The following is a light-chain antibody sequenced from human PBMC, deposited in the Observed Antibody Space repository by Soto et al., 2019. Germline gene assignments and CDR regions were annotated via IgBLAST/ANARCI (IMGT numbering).Light chain of an antibody. Sequence: EIVLTQSPGTLSLSPGERATLSCRSSQSVSSSYLAWYQQKPGQAPRLLIYDVSSRATGIPDRFSGSGSGNDFTLTISRVEPEDFAVYYCQQYGSSPTFGQGTKVEIK. CDR1: QSVSSSY. CDR2: DVS. CDR3: QQYGSSPT. V-gene: IGKV3-20*01. J-gene: IGKJ1*01.